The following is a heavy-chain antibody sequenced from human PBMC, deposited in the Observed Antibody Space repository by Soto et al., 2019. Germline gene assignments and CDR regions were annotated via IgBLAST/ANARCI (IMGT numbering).Heavy chain of an antibody. CDR3: TTDSLAVRAPYYFDY. CDR2: IKNNTDGGTT. CDR1: GFSFTNAC. J-gene: IGHJ4*02. D-gene: IGHD6-19*01. V-gene: IGHV3-15*07. Sequence: EVQLVESGGGLVKPGGSLRLTCVASGFSFTNACLNWVRQAPGKGLEWVGRIKNNTDGGTTDFAAPVKDRFTISRDDSKNTLWLQMNSLKIEDTAVYYCTTDSLAVRAPYYFDYWGQGILVTVSS.